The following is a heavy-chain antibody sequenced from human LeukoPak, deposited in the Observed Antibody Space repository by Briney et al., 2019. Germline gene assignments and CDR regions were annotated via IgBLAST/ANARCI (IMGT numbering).Heavy chain of an antibody. CDR3: ARDAGSWNHDGNWFDP. J-gene: IGHJ5*02. V-gene: IGHV4-61*02. Sequence: SETLSLTCTVSGGSISSSSYYWSWIRQPAGKGLEWIGRIYTSGSTNYNPSLKSRVTMSVDTSKNQFSLKLSSVTAADTAVYYCARDAGSWNHDGNWFDPWGQGTLVTVSS. CDR1: GGSISSSSYY. D-gene: IGHD2-15*01. CDR2: IYTSGST.